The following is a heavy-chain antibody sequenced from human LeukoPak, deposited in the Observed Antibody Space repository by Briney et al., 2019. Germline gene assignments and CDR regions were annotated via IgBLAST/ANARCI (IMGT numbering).Heavy chain of an antibody. CDR2: IISSSTI. CDR3: ARDQRNEYDLWSGYGMDV. Sequence: KAGGCLRLSCAAAGFTVSSNYMSWVRQAPGKGLEWVSYIISSSTIYYADSVKGRFTISRDNAKNSLYLQMNSLRAEDTAVYYCARDQRNEYDLWSGYGMDVWGKGTTVTVSS. CDR1: GFTVSSNY. V-gene: IGHV3-69-1*01. J-gene: IGHJ6*04. D-gene: IGHD3/OR15-3a*01.